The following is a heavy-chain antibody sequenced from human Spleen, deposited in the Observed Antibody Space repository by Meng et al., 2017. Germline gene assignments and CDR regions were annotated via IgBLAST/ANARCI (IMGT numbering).Heavy chain of an antibody. CDR2: IGHAGAL. CDR1: GGSISSSGYY. J-gene: IGHJ5*02. D-gene: IGHD6-19*01. CDR3: VRSSGWVKTGFDP. Sequence: QPQLQESGPGLVKPSEALSLTGSVSGGSISSSGYYWGWIRQPPGKGLEWIGSIGHAGALYYTPSLKSRVTVSIDTSANQFHLTLTSVTAADTAVYYCVRSSGWVKTGFDPWGQGTLVTVSS. V-gene: IGHV4-39*01.